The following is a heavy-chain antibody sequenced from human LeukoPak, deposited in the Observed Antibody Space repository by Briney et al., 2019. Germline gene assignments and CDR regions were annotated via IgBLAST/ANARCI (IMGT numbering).Heavy chain of an antibody. V-gene: IGHV3-23*01. Sequence: PGGSLRLSCAASGFTFSSYGMSWVRQAPGKGLKWVSAISGSGGSTYYADSVKGRFTISRDNSKNTLYLQMNSLRAEDTAVYYCANRLRLPTLGYAFDIWGQGTMVTVSS. D-gene: IGHD4-17*01. J-gene: IGHJ3*02. CDR1: GFTFSSYG. CDR2: ISGSGGST. CDR3: ANRLRLPTLGYAFDI.